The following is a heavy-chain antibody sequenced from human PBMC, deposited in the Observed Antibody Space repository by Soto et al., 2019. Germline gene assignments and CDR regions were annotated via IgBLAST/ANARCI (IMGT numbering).Heavy chain of an antibody. CDR2: ISDDGSNK. CDR3: AKPYDILTVFGMDV. Sequence: QVQLVESGGGLVQPGRSLRLSCAASGFTFSSYGMNWVRQAPGKGLEWVAVISDDGSNKYYADSVKGRFTISRDNSKNTLYLQMNSLRAEDTAVYYCAKPYDILTVFGMDVWGQGTPVTVSS. V-gene: IGHV3-30*18. J-gene: IGHJ6*02. CDR1: GFTFSSYG. D-gene: IGHD3-9*01.